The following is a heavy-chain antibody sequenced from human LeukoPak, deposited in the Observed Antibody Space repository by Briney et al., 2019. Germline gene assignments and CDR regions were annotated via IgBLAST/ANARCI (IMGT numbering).Heavy chain of an antibody. J-gene: IGHJ5*02. Sequence: SETLSLTCTVSGGSIGSSSYYWGWIRQPPGKGLEWIGTTYYSGNTFYNASVKSRVTISVHSSKTQFSLKLSSVTAADTAVYYCARLGPYQPPLTWFDPWGQGTLVTVSS. D-gene: IGHD2-2*01. CDR2: TYYSGNT. CDR1: GGSIGSSSYY. CDR3: ARLGPYQPPLTWFDP. V-gene: IGHV4-39*07.